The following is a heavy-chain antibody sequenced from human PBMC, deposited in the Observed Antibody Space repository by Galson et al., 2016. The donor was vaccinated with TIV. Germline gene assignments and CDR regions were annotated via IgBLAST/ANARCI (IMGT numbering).Heavy chain of an antibody. Sequence: LTCTVSSDSIINYYLSWIRQPPGKGLEWIGYISDSGRSNENPSLKSRVTISVDTSKKQISLKLKSATAADTAMYYCARDLGLGALDIWGQGTMVTVSS. V-gene: IGHV4-59*01. CDR2: ISDSGRS. CDR1: SDSIINYY. D-gene: IGHD7-27*01. J-gene: IGHJ3*02. CDR3: ARDLGLGALDI.